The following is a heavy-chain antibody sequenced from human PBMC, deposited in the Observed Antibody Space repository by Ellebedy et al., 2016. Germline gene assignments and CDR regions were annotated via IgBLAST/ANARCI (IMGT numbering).Heavy chain of an antibody. D-gene: IGHD3-3*01. V-gene: IGHV1-69*04. CDR1: GGTFSTYA. J-gene: IGHJ6*02. CDR2: IIPILGIA. Sequence: ASVKVSCKASGGTFSTYAISWVRQAPGQGLEWMGRIIPILGIANYAQKFQGRVTITADKSTSTAYMELSSLRSEDTAVYYCARSLGRYYDFWSGYRRGVYYYGMDVWGQGTTVTVSS. CDR3: ARSLGRYYDFWSGYRRGVYYYGMDV.